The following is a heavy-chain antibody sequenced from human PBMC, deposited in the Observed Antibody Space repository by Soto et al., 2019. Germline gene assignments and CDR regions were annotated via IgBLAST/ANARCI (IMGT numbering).Heavy chain of an antibody. Sequence: PGGSLRLSCAASVFTFSSYGMHWIRQAPGKGLEWVAVISYDGSNKYYADSVKGRFTISRDNSKNTLYLQMNSLSAEDTAVYYLAKGLVFGGGYYGTYYFDYWGQGTLVPVSS. CDR2: ISYDGSNK. CDR1: VFTFSSYG. CDR3: AKGLVFGGGYYGTYYFDY. J-gene: IGHJ4*02. V-gene: IGHV3-30*18. D-gene: IGHD3-3*01.